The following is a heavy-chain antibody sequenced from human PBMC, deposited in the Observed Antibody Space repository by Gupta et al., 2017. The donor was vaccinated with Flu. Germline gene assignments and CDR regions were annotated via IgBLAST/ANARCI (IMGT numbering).Heavy chain of an antibody. CDR1: GGSFSGYY. D-gene: IGHD4-4*01. V-gene: IGHV4-34*01. Sequence: QVQLQQWGAGLLKPSETLSLTCAVYGGSFSGYYWSWIRQPPGKGLEWIGEINHSGSTNYNPSLKSRVTISVDTSKNQFSLKLSSVTAADTAVYYCARFYSNYYYYYGMDVWGQGTTVTVSS. CDR2: INHSGST. J-gene: IGHJ6*02. CDR3: ARFYSNYYYYYGMDV.